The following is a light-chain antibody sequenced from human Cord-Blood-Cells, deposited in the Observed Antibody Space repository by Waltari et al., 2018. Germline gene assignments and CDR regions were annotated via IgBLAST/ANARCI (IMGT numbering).Light chain of an antibody. V-gene: IGLV8-61*01. J-gene: IGLJ3*02. CDR3: VVYMGSGIWV. CDR1: SVSVSTRCE. CDR2: STN. Sequence: TVVNQEPSFSVVPGGRVAPTGGSGSVSVSTRCEPSLYQQTPGLAPHTLIYSTNPRSSGVPVRFSGSILGNKAALTCPGAQADDESDYDCVVYMGSGIWVFGGGTKLTVL.